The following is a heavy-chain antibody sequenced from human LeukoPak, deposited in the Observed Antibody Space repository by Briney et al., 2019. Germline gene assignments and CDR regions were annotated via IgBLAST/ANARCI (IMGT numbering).Heavy chain of an antibody. CDR3: ARDPPYSSSSWDY. Sequence: ETLSLTCTVSGGSISSYSMNWVRQAPGKGLEWVSSISSSSSYIYYADSVKGRFTISRDNAKNSLYLQMNSLRAEDTAVYYCARDPPYSSSSWDYWGQGTLVTVSS. D-gene: IGHD6-6*01. CDR2: ISSSSSYI. J-gene: IGHJ4*02. CDR1: GGSISSYS. V-gene: IGHV3-21*01.